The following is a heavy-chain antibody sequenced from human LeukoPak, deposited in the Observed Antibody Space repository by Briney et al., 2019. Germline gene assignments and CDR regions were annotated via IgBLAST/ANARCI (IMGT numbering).Heavy chain of an antibody. V-gene: IGHV3-33*01. CDR2: IWYDGSNK. CDR3: ARDPDYGGNRDAFDI. Sequence: GGSLRLSCAASGFTFSSYGMHWVRQAPGKGLEWVAVIWYDGSNKYYADSVKGRFTISRDNSKNTLYLQMNSLRAEDTAVYYCARDPDYGGNRDAFDIWGRGTMVTVSS. CDR1: GFTFSSYG. D-gene: IGHD4-23*01. J-gene: IGHJ3*02.